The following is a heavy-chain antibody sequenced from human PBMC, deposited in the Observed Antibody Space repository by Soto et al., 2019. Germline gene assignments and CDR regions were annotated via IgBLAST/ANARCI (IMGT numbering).Heavy chain of an antibody. Sequence: GGSLRLSCAASGFTFSGSAMHWVRQASGKGLEWVGRIRSKVNSYATAYAASVKGRFTISRDDSKNTAYLQMNSLKTEDTAVYYCARDRVPYVVAGTGWLDPWGQGTLDTVSS. J-gene: IGHJ5*02. CDR1: GFTFSGSA. CDR2: IRSKVNSYAT. V-gene: IGHV3-73*01. CDR3: ARDRVPYVVAGTGWLDP. D-gene: IGHD6-19*01.